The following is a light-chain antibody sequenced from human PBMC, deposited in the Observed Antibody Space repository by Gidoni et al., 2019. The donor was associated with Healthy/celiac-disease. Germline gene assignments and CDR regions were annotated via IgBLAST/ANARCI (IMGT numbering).Light chain of an antibody. V-gene: IGLV1-40*01. Sequence: QSVLTQPPSVSGAPGQRVTISCTGSSSNIGAGYDVHWYQQLPGTAPKLLIYGNSNRPSGVPDLFSGSKSGTSASLAITGLQAEDEADYYCQSYDSSLSGYVFGGGTKLTVL. J-gene: IGLJ2*01. CDR2: GNS. CDR1: SSNIGAGYD. CDR3: QSYDSSLSGYV.